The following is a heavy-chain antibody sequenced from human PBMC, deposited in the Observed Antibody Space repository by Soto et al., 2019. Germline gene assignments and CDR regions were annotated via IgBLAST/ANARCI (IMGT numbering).Heavy chain of an antibody. J-gene: IGHJ6*02. Sequence: EVQLVETGGGLIQPGGSLRLSCAASGFTVSSNYMSWVRQXPXXXXXXXXXIYXGGSTYYADSVKGRFTISRDNSKNTLYLQMNSLXAEDTAVXYCARMGRIXXXRXVXXXXXXGMDVWGQGTTVTVSS. CDR2: IYXGGST. D-gene: IGHD3-10*01. V-gene: IGHV3-53*02. CDR1: GFTVSSNY. CDR3: ARMGRIXXXRXVXXXXXXGMDV.